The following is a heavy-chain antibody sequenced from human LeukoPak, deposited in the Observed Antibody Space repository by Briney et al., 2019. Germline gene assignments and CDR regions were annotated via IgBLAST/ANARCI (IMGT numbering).Heavy chain of an antibody. Sequence: PSDPLSLTCSLWGGSDSNYYWSWIRQPAGKGLEGIAQIHTSGRTDLNPPPKSRVSISMHTPNHQFSLIINSVTAADTAIYYCAGRGLSTGWTFDYWGHGTQVTVSS. D-gene: IGHD6-19*01. V-gene: IGHV4-4*07. CDR1: GGSDSNYY. J-gene: IGHJ4*01. CDR3: AGRGLSTGWTFDY. CDR2: IHTSGRT.